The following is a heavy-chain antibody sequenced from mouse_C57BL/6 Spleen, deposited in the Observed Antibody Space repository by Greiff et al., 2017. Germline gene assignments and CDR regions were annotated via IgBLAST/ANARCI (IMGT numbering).Heavy chain of an antibody. V-gene: IGHV7-3*01. CDR2: IRNKANGYTT. CDR3: ARYMGGGFDD. CDR1: GFTFTDYY. Sequence: EVQLQESGGGLVQPGGSLSLSCAASGFTFTDYYMSWVRQPPGKALEWLGFIRNKANGYTTEYSASVKGRFTISRDNSQSILYLQVNALRAEDSSTYYCARYMGGGFDDWGKGTTLTVSS. J-gene: IGHJ2*01.